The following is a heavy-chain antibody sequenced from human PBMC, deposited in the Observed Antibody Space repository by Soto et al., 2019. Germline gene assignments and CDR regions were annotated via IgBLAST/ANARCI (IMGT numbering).Heavy chain of an antibody. CDR3: GRVLDVRTFYYDSSGYYYNGDVDY. CDR2: ISSSSYI. J-gene: IGHJ4*02. Sequence: GGSLRLSCAASGFTFSSYSMNWVRQAPGKGLEWVSSISSSSYIYYADSVKGRFTIYRDNAKNSLYLQMNSLRTEDTAVYYCGRVLDVRTFYYDSSGYYYNGDVDYWGQGTLVTVSS. V-gene: IGHV3-21*01. D-gene: IGHD3-22*01. CDR1: GFTFSSYS.